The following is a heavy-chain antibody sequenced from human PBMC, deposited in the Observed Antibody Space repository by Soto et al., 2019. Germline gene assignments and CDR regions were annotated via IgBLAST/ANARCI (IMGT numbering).Heavy chain of an antibody. J-gene: IGHJ4*02. CDR1: GYTFTSYG. Sequence: ASVKVSCKASGYTFTSYGISWVRQAPGQGLEWMGWIIAYNGNTNYAQKLQGRVTMTADTSTSTAYMELSSLRSDDTAVYYCARADYSSSSGGFDFWGQGTLVTVSS. D-gene: IGHD6-6*01. CDR3: ARADYSSSSGGFDF. V-gene: IGHV1-18*01. CDR2: IIAYNGNT.